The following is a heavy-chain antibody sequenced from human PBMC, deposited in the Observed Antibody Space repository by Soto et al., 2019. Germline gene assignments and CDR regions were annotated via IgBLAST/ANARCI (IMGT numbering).Heavy chain of an antibody. CDR2: INHSGST. CDR1: GGSFSGYY. Sequence: LSLTCAVYGGSFSGYYWSWIRQPPGKGLEWIGEINHSGSTNYNPSLKSRVTISVDTSKNQFSLKLSSVTAADTAVYYCARGRRGVVVPAALYYYYYMDVWGKGTTVTVSS. CDR3: ARGRRGVVVPAALYYYYYMDV. J-gene: IGHJ6*03. D-gene: IGHD2-2*01. V-gene: IGHV4-34*01.